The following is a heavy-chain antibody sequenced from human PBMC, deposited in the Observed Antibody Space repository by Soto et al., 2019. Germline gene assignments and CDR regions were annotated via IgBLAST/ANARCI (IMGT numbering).Heavy chain of an antibody. Sequence: EVQLLESGGGLVQPGGSLRLSCAASGFTFSRYVVSWVRQAPGKGLEWVSSISDSGDSRYYTDSVKGRFTISRDNSKNTLYLQMNSLRAEDTAVYYCATYGVPDYWGQGTLVTVSS. J-gene: IGHJ4*02. V-gene: IGHV3-23*01. D-gene: IGHD4-17*01. CDR1: GFTFSRYV. CDR2: ISDSGDSR. CDR3: ATYGVPDY.